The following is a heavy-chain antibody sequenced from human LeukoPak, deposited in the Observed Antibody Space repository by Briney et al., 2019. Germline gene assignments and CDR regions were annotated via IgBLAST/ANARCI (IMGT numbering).Heavy chain of an antibody. Sequence: SETLSLTCTVSGGTFSGYYWSWIRQPPGKGLEWIGEINHSGSTNYNPSLKSRVTISVDTSKNQFSLKLSSVTAADTAVYYCARSRAGGYCSGGSCGPLDYWGQGTLVTVSS. J-gene: IGHJ4*02. V-gene: IGHV4-34*01. CDR2: INHSGST. CDR3: ARSRAGGYCSGGSCGPLDY. CDR1: GGTFSGYY. D-gene: IGHD2-15*01.